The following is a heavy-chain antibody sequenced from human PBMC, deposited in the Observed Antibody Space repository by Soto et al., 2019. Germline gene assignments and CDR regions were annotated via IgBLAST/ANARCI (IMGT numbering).Heavy chain of an antibody. D-gene: IGHD2-15*01. CDR3: ARESRYCSGGSCYFLPGIDY. J-gene: IGHJ4*02. CDR1: GGTFSSYA. Sequence: QVQLVQSGAEVKKPGSSVKVSCKASGGTFSSYAISWVRQAPGQGLEWMGGIIPIFRTANYAQKFQGRVTITADESTSTAYMKLISLRSEDTAVYYCARESRYCSGGSCYFLPGIDYWGQGTLVTVSS. CDR2: IIPIFRTA. V-gene: IGHV1-69*12.